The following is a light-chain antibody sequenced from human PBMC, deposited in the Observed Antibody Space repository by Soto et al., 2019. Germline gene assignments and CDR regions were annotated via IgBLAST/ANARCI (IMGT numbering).Light chain of an antibody. Sequence: QSALTQPASVSGSPGQSITISCTGTSSDVGGYNYVSWYQQHPGKAPKLMIYDVSNRPSGVSNRFSGSKSGNTASLTISGLQAXXEXXXYCSSXTXSSTVVFGGGTKLTVL. CDR2: DVS. CDR3: SSXTXSSTVV. J-gene: IGLJ2*01. CDR1: SSDVGGYNY. V-gene: IGLV2-14*01.